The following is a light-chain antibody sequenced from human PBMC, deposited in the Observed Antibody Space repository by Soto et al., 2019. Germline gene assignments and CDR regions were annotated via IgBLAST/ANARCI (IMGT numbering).Light chain of an antibody. CDR3: SSYTSSSTVV. CDR1: SSDVGGYKY. CDR2: DVS. J-gene: IGLJ2*01. Sequence: QSALTQPASVSGSPGQSITISCTGTSSDVGGYKYVSWYQQHPGKAPKLMIYDVSNRPSGVSNRFSSSKSGNTASLTISGLQAEDEADYYCSSYTSSSTVVFGGGTKLTVL. V-gene: IGLV2-14*01.